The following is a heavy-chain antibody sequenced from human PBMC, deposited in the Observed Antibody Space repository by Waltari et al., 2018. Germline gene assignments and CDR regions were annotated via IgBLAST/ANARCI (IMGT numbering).Heavy chain of an antibody. CDR3: AGSRFLETRYGMDV. J-gene: IGHJ6*02. CDR2: ITTTMNTI. Sequence: QLVESGGGLVQPGGSLRLSCAASTLTFKNSELTWVRQSPGKGLEWLAYITTTMNTIYYTDSVRGRFTISRDNVKNSLFLQMHGLRADDSAIYYCAGSRFLETRYGMDVWAKGPRSPSP. D-gene: IGHD3-3*01. V-gene: IGHV3-48*03. CDR1: TLTFKNSE.